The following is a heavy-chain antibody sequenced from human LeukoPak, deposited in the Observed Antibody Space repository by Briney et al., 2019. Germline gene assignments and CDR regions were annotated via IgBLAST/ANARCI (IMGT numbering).Heavy chain of an antibody. J-gene: IGHJ4*02. Sequence: SQTLSLTFAISGDSVSINSAAWNWIRQSPSRGLEWLGSTYYRSKWYNDYAVSVKSLITINPDTSKNQFSLQLNSVTPEDTAVYYCARAYGSGSSLFDYWGQGTLVTVSS. CDR1: GDSVSINSAA. D-gene: IGHD3-10*01. CDR3: ARAYGSGSSLFDY. CDR2: TYYRSKWYN. V-gene: IGHV6-1*01.